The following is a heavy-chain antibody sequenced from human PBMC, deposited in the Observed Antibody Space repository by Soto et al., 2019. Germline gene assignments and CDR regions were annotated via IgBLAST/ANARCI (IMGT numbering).Heavy chain of an antibody. CDR2: ISAYNGNT. V-gene: IGHV1-18*01. D-gene: IGHD3-10*01. Sequence: GASVKVSCKASGYTFTSYGISWVRQAPGQGLEWMGWISAYNGNTNYAQKLQGRVTMTTDTSTSTAYMELRSLRSDDTAVYYCASTNYNPSLKSRVTISVDTSKNQLSLKLSSVTAADTAVYYCTRESRFRSIALRYFDWLPFYYGMDVWGQGTTVTVSS. CDR3: ASTNYNPSLKSRVTISVDTSKNQLSLKLSSVTAADTAVYYCTRESRFRSIALRYFDWLPFYYGMDV. J-gene: IGHJ6*02. CDR1: GYTFTSYG.